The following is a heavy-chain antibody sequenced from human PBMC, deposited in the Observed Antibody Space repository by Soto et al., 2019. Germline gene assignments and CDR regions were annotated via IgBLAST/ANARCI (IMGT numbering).Heavy chain of an antibody. V-gene: IGHV1-18*01. Sequence: DSVKVSCRAAGYTVTSYGISWVRQAPGQGLEWMGWISAYNGNTNYAQKLQGRVTMTTDTSTSTAYMELRSLRSDDTAVYYCARVEREYDFWSGYSLSRAFDIWGQGTMVTVSS. D-gene: IGHD3-3*01. CDR2: ISAYNGNT. CDR3: ARVEREYDFWSGYSLSRAFDI. J-gene: IGHJ3*02. CDR1: GYTVTSYG.